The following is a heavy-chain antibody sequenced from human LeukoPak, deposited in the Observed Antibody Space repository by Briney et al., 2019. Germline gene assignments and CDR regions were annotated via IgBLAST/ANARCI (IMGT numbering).Heavy chain of an antibody. CDR2: INHSGIT. J-gene: IGHJ4*02. Sequence: SETLSLTCAVYGGSFSGYYWTWIRQPPGKGLEWIGKINHSGITNYNPSLKSRVTISVDTSKNQFSLKLSSVTAAGTAVYYCARVPPRSYDFWSDYQPVSYWGQGTLVTVSS. CDR3: ARVPPRSYDFWSDYQPVSY. D-gene: IGHD3-3*01. CDR1: GGSFSGYY. V-gene: IGHV4-34*01.